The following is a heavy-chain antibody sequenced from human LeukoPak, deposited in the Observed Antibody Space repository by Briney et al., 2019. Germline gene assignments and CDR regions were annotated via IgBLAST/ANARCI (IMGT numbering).Heavy chain of an antibody. Sequence: PSETLSLTCAVYGGSFSGYYWSWIRQPPGKGLEWIGEINHSGGTNYNPSLKSRVTISVDTSKNQFSLKLSSVTAADTAVYYCARSSAATIDYWGQGTLVTVSS. CDR3: ARSSAATIDY. V-gene: IGHV4-34*01. D-gene: IGHD5-12*01. J-gene: IGHJ4*02. CDR1: GGSFSGYY. CDR2: INHSGGT.